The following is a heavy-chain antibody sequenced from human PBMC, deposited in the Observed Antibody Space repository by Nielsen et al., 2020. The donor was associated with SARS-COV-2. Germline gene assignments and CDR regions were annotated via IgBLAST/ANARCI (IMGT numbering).Heavy chain of an antibody. CDR1: GFTFSSYS. CDR3: ARAGGHYDFWSGYYTGVTESPWYFDL. D-gene: IGHD3-3*01. CDR2: ISSSSSYI. J-gene: IGHJ2*01. Sequence: GGSLRLSCAASGFTFSSYSRNWVRQAPGKGLEWVSSISSSSSYIYYADSVRGRFTISRENAKNSLYLQMNSLRAGDTAVYYCARAGGHYDFWSGYYTGVTESPWYFDLWGRGTLVTVSS. V-gene: IGHV3-21*01.